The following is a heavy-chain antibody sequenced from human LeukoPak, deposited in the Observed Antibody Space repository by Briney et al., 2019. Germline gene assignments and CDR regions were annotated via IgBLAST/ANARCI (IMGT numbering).Heavy chain of an antibody. J-gene: IGHJ4*02. Sequence: GGSLRLSCAAYGLTFSTYGMHWVRQAPGKGLEWVAFIRSDGSNTYYADSVKGRFTISRDNSKNTLYMQMNSLRAEDTAVYYCARILSSAWGELGYWGQGTLVTVSS. D-gene: IGHD6-19*01. CDR1: GLTFSTYG. V-gene: IGHV3-30*02. CDR3: ARILSSAWGELGY. CDR2: IRSDGSNT.